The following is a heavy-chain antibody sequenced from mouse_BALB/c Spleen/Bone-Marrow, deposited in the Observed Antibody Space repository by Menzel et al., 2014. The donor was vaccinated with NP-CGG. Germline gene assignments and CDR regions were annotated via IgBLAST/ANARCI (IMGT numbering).Heavy chain of an antibody. V-gene: IGHV1-80*01. CDR1: GYAFSTYW. D-gene: IGHD2-1*01. CDR2: VSPGDGDT. CDR3: ARVYYGNLDH. Sequence: VQLQQSGAELVRPGSSVKIPCKASGYAFSTYWMNWVKQRPGQGLEWIGQVSPGDGDTNYNGKFRGKATLTADKSSSTAYIQLSSLTSEDSAVYFCARVYYGNLDHWGQGTTLTVSS. J-gene: IGHJ2*01.